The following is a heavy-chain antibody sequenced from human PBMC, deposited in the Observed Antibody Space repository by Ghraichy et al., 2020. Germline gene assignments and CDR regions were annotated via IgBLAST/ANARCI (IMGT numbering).Heavy chain of an antibody. V-gene: IGHV3-74*01. CDR3: ARGFNYAMDV. Sequence: GGSLRLSCAASGFTFGNYWMHWVRQAPGKGLVWVSRIKTDGTATHYADSVKGRLTISRDKAENTLYLQMNSLRVDDTAIYYCARGFNYAMDVWGQGTTVTVSS. J-gene: IGHJ6*02. CDR1: GFTFGNYW. CDR2: IKTDGTAT.